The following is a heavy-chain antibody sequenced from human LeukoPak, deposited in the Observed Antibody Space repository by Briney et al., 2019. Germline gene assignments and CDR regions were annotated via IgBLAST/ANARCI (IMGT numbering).Heavy chain of an antibody. Sequence: PGGSLRLSCAASGFTFSNYAMNWVRQAPGRGLEWVSAINPSGGSTYYADSVKGRFTISRDNAKNSLYLQMNSLRAEDTAVYYCAREDGYSSSWYSDYWGQGTLVTVSS. CDR1: GFTFSNYA. CDR3: AREDGYSSSWYSDY. D-gene: IGHD6-13*01. CDR2: INPSGGST. V-gene: IGHV3-23*01. J-gene: IGHJ4*02.